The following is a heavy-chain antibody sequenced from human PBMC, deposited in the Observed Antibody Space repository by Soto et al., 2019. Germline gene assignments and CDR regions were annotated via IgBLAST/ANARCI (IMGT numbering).Heavy chain of an antibody. CDR3: ARSPALDYDSSGYYYVYYFDY. J-gene: IGHJ4*02. V-gene: IGHV3-53*01. D-gene: IGHD3-22*01. CDR2: IYSGGST. Sequence: PGGSLRLSCAASGFTVSSNYMSWVRQAPGKGLEWVSVIYSGGSTYYADSVKGRFTISRDNSKNTLYLQMNSLRAEDTAVYYCARSPALDYDSSGYYYVYYFDYWGQGTLVTVSS. CDR1: GFTVSSNY.